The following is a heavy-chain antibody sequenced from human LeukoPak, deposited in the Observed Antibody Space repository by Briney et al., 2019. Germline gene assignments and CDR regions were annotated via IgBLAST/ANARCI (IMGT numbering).Heavy chain of an antibody. CDR3: ARDRVGD. CDR2: ISYDATNE. V-gene: IGHV3-30*03. Sequence: GGSLRLSCAASGFTFSSYSMHWVRQAPGKGLEWVAVISYDATNEFYADSVRGRFTVSRDNSKNTLYLEMSRLKTEDTAVYFCARDRVGDWGQGTLVTVSS. J-gene: IGHJ4*02. D-gene: IGHD3-10*01. CDR1: GFTFSSYS.